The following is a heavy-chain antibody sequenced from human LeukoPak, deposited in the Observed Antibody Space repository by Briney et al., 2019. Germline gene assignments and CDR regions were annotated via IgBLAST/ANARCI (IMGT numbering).Heavy chain of an antibody. V-gene: IGHV3-7*01. CDR1: GFSFSSVY. J-gene: IGHJ4*02. CDR2: IKEDGSDK. Sequence: PGGSLRLSCVASGFSFSSVYMTWIHQAPGKGLEWVANIKEDGSDKYYVDSVKGRFTVSRDNAKNSLYLQMNSLRVDDTAVYYCVRTGRIPPDHWGQGTLVTVSS. CDR3: VRTGRIPPDH.